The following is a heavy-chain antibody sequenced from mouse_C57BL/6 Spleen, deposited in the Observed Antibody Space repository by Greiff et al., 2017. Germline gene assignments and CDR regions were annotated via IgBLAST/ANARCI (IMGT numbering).Heavy chain of an antibody. CDR2: IDPSDSYT. CDR1: GYTFTSYW. J-gene: IGHJ1*03. CDR3: ARPFITTVVDWYFDV. Sequence: QVQLQQPGAELVMPGASVKLSCKASGYTFTSYWMHWVKQRPGQGLEWIGEIDPSDSYTNYNQKFKGKSTLTVDKSSSTAYMQLSSLTSEDSAVYYCARPFITTVVDWYFDVWGTGTTVTVSS. D-gene: IGHD1-1*01. V-gene: IGHV1-69*01.